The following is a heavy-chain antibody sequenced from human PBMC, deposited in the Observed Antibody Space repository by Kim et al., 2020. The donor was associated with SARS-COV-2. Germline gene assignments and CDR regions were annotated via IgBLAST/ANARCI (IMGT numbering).Heavy chain of an antibody. J-gene: IGHJ4*02. D-gene: IGHD3-22*01. Sequence: YYADHVKGRFTISSDNSENTLYLQVGSLRTEDMAVYFCARSAPDSTGYFDYWGQGTLVTVSS. V-gene: IGHV3-64*02. CDR3: ARSAPDSTGYFDY.